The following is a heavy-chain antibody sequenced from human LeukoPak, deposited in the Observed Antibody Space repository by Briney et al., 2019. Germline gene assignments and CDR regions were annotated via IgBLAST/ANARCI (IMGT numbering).Heavy chain of an antibody. J-gene: IGHJ5*02. CDR1: GGTFSNYA. CDR3: ARGQLRLRHRGFDP. D-gene: IGHD4-17*01. CDR2: IIPIFGTA. Sequence: ASVKVSCKASGGTFSNYAISWVRQAPGQGLEWMGGIIPIFGTANYAQKFRGRVTITADKSTRTAYMELSSLRSEDTAVYYCARGQLRLRHRGFDPWGQGTLVTVSS. V-gene: IGHV1-69*06.